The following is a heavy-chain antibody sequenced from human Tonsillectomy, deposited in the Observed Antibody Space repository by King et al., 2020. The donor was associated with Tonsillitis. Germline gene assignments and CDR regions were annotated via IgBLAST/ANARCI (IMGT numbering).Heavy chain of an antibody. V-gene: IGHV3-21*01. CDR1: GFTFSSYS. CDR2: ISSSRSYI. J-gene: IGHJ4*02. CDR3: ARVDLDGYTSGWYDY. Sequence: VQLVESGGGLVKPGGSLRLSCAASGFTFSSYSMNWVRQAPGKGLEWVSSISSSRSYIYYADSVKGLFTISRDNAKKSLYLQMNSLRAEDTAVYYSARVDLDGYTSGWYDYWGQGTLVTVSS. D-gene: IGHD6-19*01.